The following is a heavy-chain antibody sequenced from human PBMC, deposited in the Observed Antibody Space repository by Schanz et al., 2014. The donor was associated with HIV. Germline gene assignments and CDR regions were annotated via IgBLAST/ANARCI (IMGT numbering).Heavy chain of an antibody. D-gene: IGHD6-13*01. CDR1: GGTFINYA. V-gene: IGHV1-69*01. Sequence: QVQLVQSGAEVKMPGSSVKVFCRASGGTFINYAFSWVRQAPGQGLEWMGGNIPLFGTSNYAQKFQGRATITADESTSTAYMELSSLRSEDTAVYYCARDSPVAAGTLDYWGQGTLVTVS. J-gene: IGHJ4*02. CDR2: NIPLFGTS. CDR3: ARDSPVAAGTLDY.